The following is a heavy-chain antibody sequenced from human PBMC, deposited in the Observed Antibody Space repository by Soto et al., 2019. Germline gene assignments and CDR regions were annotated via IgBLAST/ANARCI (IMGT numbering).Heavy chain of an antibody. D-gene: IGHD3-10*01. CDR2: IIPILGIA. J-gene: IGHJ4*02. CDR1: RGTFSSYT. Sequence: QVQLVQSGAEVKKPGSSVKVSCKASRGTFSSYTISWVRQAPGQGLEWMGRIIPILGIANYAQKFQGRVTITADKSTSTAYMELSSLRSEDTAVYYCARADGSGSYPFDYWGQGTLVTVSS. V-gene: IGHV1-69*02. CDR3: ARADGSGSYPFDY.